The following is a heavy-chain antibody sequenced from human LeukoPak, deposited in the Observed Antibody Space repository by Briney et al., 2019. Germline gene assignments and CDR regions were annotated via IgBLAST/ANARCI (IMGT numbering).Heavy chain of an antibody. Sequence: GGSLRLSCAASGFTFSRHWMSWVRQAPGKGLEWVANIKQDGSEKYYVDSVKGRFTISRDNAKNSLYLQMNSLRAEDTAVYYCARDCSSTSCPNWFDPWGQGTLVTVSS. CDR3: ARDCSSTSCPNWFDP. CDR1: GFTFSRHW. V-gene: IGHV3-7*05. D-gene: IGHD2-2*01. J-gene: IGHJ5*02. CDR2: IKQDGSEK.